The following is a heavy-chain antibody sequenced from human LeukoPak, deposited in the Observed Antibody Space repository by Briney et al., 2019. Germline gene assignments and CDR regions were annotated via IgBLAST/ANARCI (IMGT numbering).Heavy chain of an antibody. CDR2: IYTSGST. J-gene: IGHJ4*02. CDR3: ARHATWKYYDILTGYFNENFDY. CDR1: GGSISSYY. D-gene: IGHD3-9*01. Sequence: SETLSLTCTVSGGSISSYYWSWLRQPAGKGLEWIGRIYTSGSTNYNPSLKSRVTISVDTSKNQFSLKLSSVTAADTAVYYCARHATWKYYDILTGYFNENFDYWGQGTLVTVSS. V-gene: IGHV4-4*07.